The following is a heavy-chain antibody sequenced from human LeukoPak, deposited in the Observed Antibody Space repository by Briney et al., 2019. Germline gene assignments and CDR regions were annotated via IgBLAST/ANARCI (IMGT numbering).Heavy chain of an antibody. V-gene: IGHV5-51*01. J-gene: IGHJ4*02. CDR2: IYPSDSDT. CDR1: GFSFTSYW. D-gene: IGHD4-11*01. Sequence: GESLKISCKGSGFSFTSYWIGWVRQMPGKGLEYLGIIYPSDSDTRYNPSFQGQVTISADKSISTAYPQWSSLEASDTAMYYCARRAWASSNWYFDYWGQGTLVTVSS. CDR3: ARRAWASSNWYFDY.